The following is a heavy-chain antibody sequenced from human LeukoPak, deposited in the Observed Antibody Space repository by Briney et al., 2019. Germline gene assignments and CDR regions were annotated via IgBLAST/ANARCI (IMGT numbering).Heavy chain of an antibody. CDR2: INHNGNVN. V-gene: IGHV3-7*03. Sequence: QTGGSLSPSCAASGFTFSSYWMNWARKAPGKGLEWVASINHNGNVNYYVDSVKGRFTISRDNAKNSLYLQMSNLRAEDTAVYFCARGGGLDVWGQGATVTVSS. CDR3: ARGGGLDV. D-gene: IGHD3-16*01. CDR1: GFTFSSYW. J-gene: IGHJ6*02.